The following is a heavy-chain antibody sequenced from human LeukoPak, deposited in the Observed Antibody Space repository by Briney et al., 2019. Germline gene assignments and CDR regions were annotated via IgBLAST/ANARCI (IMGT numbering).Heavy chain of an antibody. J-gene: IGHJ4*02. D-gene: IGHD4-17*01. CDR2: INWNGGST. CDR3: AREGYDYGDFPFDY. V-gene: IGHV3-20*01. Sequence: GGSLRLSCVASRFTFNTYAVNWVRQAPGKGLEWVSGINWNGGSTGYADSVKGRFTISRDNAKNSLYLQMNSLRAEDTALYHCAREGYDYGDFPFDYWGQGTLVTVSS. CDR1: RFTFNTYA.